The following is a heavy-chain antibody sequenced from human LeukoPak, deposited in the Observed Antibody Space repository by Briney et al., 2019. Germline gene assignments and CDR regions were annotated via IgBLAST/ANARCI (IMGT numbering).Heavy chain of an antibody. CDR3: ARGFYDGVNWFDP. Sequence: PGGSLRLSCAASGFSFSSYWMSWVRQAPGKGLEWVANIKQDGSEKYYIDSVKGRFTISRDNAKNSLYLQMNSLRAEDTAVYYCARGFYDGVNWFDPWGQGTLVTVSS. D-gene: IGHD5/OR15-5a*01. CDR2: IKQDGSEK. J-gene: IGHJ5*02. V-gene: IGHV3-7*01. CDR1: GFSFSSYW.